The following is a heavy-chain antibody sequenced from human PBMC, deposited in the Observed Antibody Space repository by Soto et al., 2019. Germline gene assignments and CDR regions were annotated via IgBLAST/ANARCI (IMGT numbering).Heavy chain of an antibody. V-gene: IGHV4-34*01. CDR3: ARIPRPFGRPIDY. CDR2: INHSGST. D-gene: IGHD3-16*01. CDR1: GGSFIGYY. Sequence: SETLSLTCAVYGGSFIGYYWSWIRQPPGKGLEWIGEINHSGSTNYNPSLKSRVTISVDTSKNQFSLKLSSVTAADTAVYYCARIPRPFGRPIDYWGQGTLVTVSS. J-gene: IGHJ4*02.